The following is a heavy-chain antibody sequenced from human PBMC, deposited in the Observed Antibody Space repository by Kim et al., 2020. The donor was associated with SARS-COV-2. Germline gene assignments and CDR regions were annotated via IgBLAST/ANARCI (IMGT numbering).Heavy chain of an antibody. Sequence: GGSLRLSCAASGFAFGSYGMTWVRLAPGKGLEWVSAISGSGGSTYYADAVKGRFTISRDNSKDMLHLQMNSLRAEDTAVYYCAKDLEEYETLSGWDFDYWGQGTLVTVSS. J-gene: IGHJ4*02. V-gene: IGHV3-23*01. CDR3: AKDLEEYETLSGWDFDY. D-gene: IGHD6-19*01. CDR2: ISGSGGST. CDR1: GFAFGSYG.